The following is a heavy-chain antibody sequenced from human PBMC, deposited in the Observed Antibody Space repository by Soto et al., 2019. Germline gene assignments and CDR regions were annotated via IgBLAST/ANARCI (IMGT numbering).Heavy chain of an antibody. CDR1: GGSISSSSYY. Sequence: ASETLSLTCTVSGGSISSSSYYWGWIRQPPGKGLEWIGSIYYSGSTYYNPSLKSRVTISVDTSKNQFSLKLSSVTAADTAVYYCASVDTAMVGAFDIWGQGTMVTVSS. V-gene: IGHV4-39*01. CDR2: IYYSGST. J-gene: IGHJ3*02. D-gene: IGHD5-18*01. CDR3: ASVDTAMVGAFDI.